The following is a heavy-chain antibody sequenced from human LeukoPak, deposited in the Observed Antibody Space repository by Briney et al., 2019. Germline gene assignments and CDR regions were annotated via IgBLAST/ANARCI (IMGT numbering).Heavy chain of an antibody. J-gene: IGHJ4*02. CDR3: AKDLHFDWLPTIDY. CDR2: IRYDGSNK. D-gene: IGHD3-9*01. CDR1: GFTFSSYG. Sequence: PGGSLRLSCAASGFTFSSYGMHGVRQAPGKGLEWVAFIRYDGSNKYYADSVKGRFTISRDNSKNTLYLQMNSLRAEDTAVYYCAKDLHFDWLPTIDYWGQGTLVTVSS. V-gene: IGHV3-30*02.